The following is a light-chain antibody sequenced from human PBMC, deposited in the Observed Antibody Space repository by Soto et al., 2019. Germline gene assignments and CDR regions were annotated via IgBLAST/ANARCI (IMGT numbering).Light chain of an antibody. V-gene: IGKV1-9*01. J-gene: IGKJ4*01. CDR3: QQLNSYPLT. Sequence: EIQLTQSPSFLSASVGNRVTMTCXARQGISSYLAWYQQKPGKAPKLLIYAASTLQSGVPSRFSGSGSGTEFTLTISSLQPEDFATYYCQQLNSYPLTFGRGTKVDIK. CDR1: QGISSY. CDR2: AAS.